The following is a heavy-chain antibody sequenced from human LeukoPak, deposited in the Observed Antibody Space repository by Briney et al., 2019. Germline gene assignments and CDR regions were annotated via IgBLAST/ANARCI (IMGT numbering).Heavy chain of an antibody. CDR2: TYYRSKWYH. CDR3: ARDHRYGMDV. CDR1: GDSVSSNSAA. J-gene: IGHJ6*02. Sequence: SQTLSLTCAISGDSVSSNSAAWNWIRQSPSRGLEWLGRTYYRSKWYHDYAGSVKSRIIVNPDTSKNHFSLQLNSVTPEDTAVYYCARDHRYGMDVWGQGTTVTVS. V-gene: IGHV6-1*01.